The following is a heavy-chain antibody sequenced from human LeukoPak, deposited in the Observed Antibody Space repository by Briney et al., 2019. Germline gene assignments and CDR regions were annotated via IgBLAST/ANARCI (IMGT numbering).Heavy chain of an antibody. J-gene: IGHJ4*02. CDR3: ARDNYDFWSGYKIDY. CDR2: ISGGGGST. Sequence: GGSLRLSCAASGFTFTSYSMNWVRQAPGKGLEWVSTISGGGGSTYYADSVKGRFSISRDNTKGSLFLQLNSLRAEDTAVYYCARDNYDFWSGYKIDYWGQGTLVTVSS. CDR1: GFTFTSYS. V-gene: IGHV3-23*01. D-gene: IGHD3-3*01.